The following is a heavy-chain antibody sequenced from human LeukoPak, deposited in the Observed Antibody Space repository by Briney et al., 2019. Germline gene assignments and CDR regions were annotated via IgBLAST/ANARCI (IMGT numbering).Heavy chain of an antibody. CDR1: GFTFSNAW. D-gene: IGHD3-10*01. J-gene: IGHJ4*02. V-gene: IGHV3-15*01. CDR2: IKSKTDGGTT. CDR3: TTTLWFGELSIDY. Sequence: PGGSLRLSCAASGFTFSNAWMSWVRQAPGKGLEWVGRIKSKTDGGTTDYAAAVKGRFTISRDDSKNTLYLQMNSLKTEDTAVYYCTTTLWFGELSIDYWGQGTLVTVSS.